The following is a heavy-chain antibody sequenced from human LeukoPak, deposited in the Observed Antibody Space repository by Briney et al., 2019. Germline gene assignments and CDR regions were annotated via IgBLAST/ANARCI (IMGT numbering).Heavy chain of an antibody. CDR3: ARVRGWYNY. Sequence: SETLSLTCAVYGGSFSGYYWSWIRQPPGKGLEWIGEINHSGSTNYNPSLKSRVTISVDTSKNQFSLKLSSVTAADTAVYYCARVRGWYNYWGQGTLVTVSS. D-gene: IGHD6-19*01. J-gene: IGHJ4*02. CDR2: INHSGST. CDR1: GGSFSGYY. V-gene: IGHV4-34*01.